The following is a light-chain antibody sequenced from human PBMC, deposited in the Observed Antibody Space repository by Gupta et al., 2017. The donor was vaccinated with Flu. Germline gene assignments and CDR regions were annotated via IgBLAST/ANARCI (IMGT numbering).Light chain of an antibody. CDR2: YNT. CDR3: DVGDASRSVWV. Sequence: QSVLTQPPSLSAAPGQTVTISCSGGTSYIGINYLSWYQLLPGVAPKLLIWYNTRRRAGIPERFSGSRYGTSATVTITGLQTGDEADYYCDVGDASRSVWVFGGGTKLTVL. J-gene: IGLJ3*02. V-gene: IGLV1-51*02. CDR1: TSYIGINY.